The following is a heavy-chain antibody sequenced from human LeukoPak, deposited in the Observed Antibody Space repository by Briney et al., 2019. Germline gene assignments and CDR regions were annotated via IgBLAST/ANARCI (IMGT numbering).Heavy chain of an antibody. J-gene: IGHJ3*02. CDR1: GFTFSSYE. V-gene: IGHV3-48*03. CDR3: ARDQPSCSGSYYNAGFDI. Sequence: QAGGSLRLSFAASGFTFSSYEMNWVRQAPPKGLQRVSCISITGSTLYYADSVNGRFTISIDNAKNTLYLQMNMLRAEDTAVYYCARDQPSCSGSYYNAGFDIWGQGTMVTVSS. D-gene: IGHD3-10*02. CDR2: ISITGSTL.